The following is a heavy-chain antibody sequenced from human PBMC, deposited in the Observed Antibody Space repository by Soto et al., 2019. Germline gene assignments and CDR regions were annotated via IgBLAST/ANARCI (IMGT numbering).Heavy chain of an antibody. Sequence: XGSLRLACLASGFTFSNYTMSWVRQAPGEGLDWVSAISVSGDTTFYADSVKGRFTIYRDNSRNTLYLQMRSLRAEETAVFYCAKEGGTASTPYVANWGRGTLVTVSS. J-gene: IGHJ4*02. CDR2: ISVSGDTT. CDR1: GFTFSNYT. CDR3: AKEGGTASTPYVAN. V-gene: IGHV3-23*01. D-gene: IGHD3-10*02.